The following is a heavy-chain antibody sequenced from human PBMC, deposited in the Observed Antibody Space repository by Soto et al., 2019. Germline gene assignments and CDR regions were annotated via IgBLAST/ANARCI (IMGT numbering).Heavy chain of an antibody. D-gene: IGHD6-19*01. Sequence: PGQSMKFFYKGFGYNIASHWVARMRQRHGKGLEWMGVIYPADSDTRYSPSFQGQVTFSADKSISTAYLQWTSLKASDTAMYYCARRDRVAMAGYDGFNIWGQGTMVTVSS. CDR1: GYNIASHW. CDR3: ARRDRVAMAGYDGFNI. V-gene: IGHV5-51*01. J-gene: IGHJ3*02. CDR2: IYPADSDT.